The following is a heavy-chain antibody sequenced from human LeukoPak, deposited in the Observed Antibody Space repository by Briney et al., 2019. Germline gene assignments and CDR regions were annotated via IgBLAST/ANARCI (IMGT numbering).Heavy chain of an antibody. V-gene: IGHV3-30*18. D-gene: IGHD3-10*01. CDR2: ISYDGSNK. CDR1: GFTFSSYG. Sequence: GGSLRLSCAASGFTFSSYGMHWVRQAPGKGLEWVAVISYDGSNKYYADSVKGRFTISRDNSKNTLYLQMNSLRAEDTAVCYCAKAPGDLWFGEARPDYWGQGTLVTVSS. CDR3: AKAPGDLWFGEARPDY. J-gene: IGHJ4*02.